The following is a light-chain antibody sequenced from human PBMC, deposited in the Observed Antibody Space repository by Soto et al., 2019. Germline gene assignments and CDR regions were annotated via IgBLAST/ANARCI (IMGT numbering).Light chain of an antibody. CDR3: SSYTSSSTLV. J-gene: IGLJ1*01. CDR1: SSDIGGYNY. Sequence: VLTQPASVSGSPGQSIAISCTGASSDIGGYNYVSWYQQHPGKAPKLMIYEVSNRPSGVSDRFSGSKSGNTASLTVSGLQAEDEADYYCSSYTSSSTLVFGSGTKVTVL. CDR2: EVS. V-gene: IGLV2-14*01.